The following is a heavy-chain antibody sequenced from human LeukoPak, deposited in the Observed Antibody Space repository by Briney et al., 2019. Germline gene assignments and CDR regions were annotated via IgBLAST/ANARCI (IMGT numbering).Heavy chain of an antibody. CDR3: VRVVHITANYPFDY. D-gene: IGHD2-21*01. CDR2: TRNKANSYTT. V-gene: IGHV3-72*01. J-gene: IGHJ4*02. Sequence: PGGSLRLSCAASGFTFSDHYMYWVRLAPGKGLEWVGRTRNKANSYTTEYAASVKGRFTISRDDSRNSLYLQMNSLKSEDTAVYYCVRVVHITANYPFDYWGQGTLVTVSS. CDR1: GFTFSDHY.